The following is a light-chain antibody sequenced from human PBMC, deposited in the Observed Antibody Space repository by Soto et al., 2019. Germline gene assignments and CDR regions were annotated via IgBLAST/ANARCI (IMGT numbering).Light chain of an antibody. CDR2: EVS. J-gene: IGLJ3*02. CDR1: SSDVGAYNY. CDR3: TSYAGSNIWV. Sequence: QSALTQPPSASGSPGQSVTISCTGTSSDVGAYNYASWYQQYPGKAPKLMIYEVSKRPSGVPDRFSGSKSGKTASLTVSGLQPEDEADYYCTSYAGSNIWVFGGGTKLTVL. V-gene: IGLV2-8*01.